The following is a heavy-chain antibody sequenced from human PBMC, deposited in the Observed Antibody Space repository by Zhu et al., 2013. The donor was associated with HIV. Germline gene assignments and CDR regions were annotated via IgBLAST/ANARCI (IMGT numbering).Heavy chain of an antibody. CDR1: GGTFSSYA. D-gene: IGHD3-3*01. CDR3: ASHSRYYDFWSGYPMDV. CDR2: IIPIFGTA. V-gene: IGHV1-69*06. J-gene: IGHJ6*02. Sequence: QVQLVQSGAEVKKPGSSVKVSCKASGGTFSSYAISWVRQAPGQGLEWMGGIIPIFGTANYAQKFQGRVTITADKSTSTAYMELSSLRSEDTAVYYCASHSRYYDFWSGYPMDVWGQGTRSPSP.